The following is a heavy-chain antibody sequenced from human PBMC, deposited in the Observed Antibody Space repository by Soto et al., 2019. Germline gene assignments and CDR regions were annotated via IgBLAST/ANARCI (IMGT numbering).Heavy chain of an antibody. J-gene: IGHJ6*03. CDR2: INSDGSST. Sequence: EVQLEESGGGLVQPGGSLRLSCAASGFTFSSYWMHWVRQAPGKGLVWVSRINSDGSSTSYADSVKGRFTISRDNAKNTLYLQMNSLRAEDTAVYYCARGVITFGGVIAPGYYYYMDVWGKGTTVTVSS. V-gene: IGHV3-74*01. D-gene: IGHD3-16*02. CDR1: GFTFSSYW. CDR3: ARGVITFGGVIAPGYYYYMDV.